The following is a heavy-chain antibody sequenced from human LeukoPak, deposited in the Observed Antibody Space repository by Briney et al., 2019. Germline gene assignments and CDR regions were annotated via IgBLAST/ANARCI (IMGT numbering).Heavy chain of an antibody. Sequence: GGSLRLSCAASGFTFSDSYMSWIRQAPGKGLQWVSYISSSGSTIYYADSVKGRFSIARDDAKNSLYLQRNSLRADDTAVYYCARDPLPHGSSSWYADVWGKGITVTVSS. CDR1: GFTFSDSY. J-gene: IGHJ6*04. CDR2: ISSSGSTI. D-gene: IGHD6-13*01. CDR3: ARDPLPHGSSSWYADV. V-gene: IGHV3-11*01.